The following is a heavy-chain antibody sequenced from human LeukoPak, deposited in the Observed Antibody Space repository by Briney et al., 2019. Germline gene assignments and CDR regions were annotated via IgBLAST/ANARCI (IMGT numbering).Heavy chain of an antibody. D-gene: IGHD1-26*01. J-gene: IGHJ5*02. Sequence: ASVKVSCKVSGCTLTELSMHWVRQAPGKGLEWMGGFDPEDGETIYAQKFQGRVTMTEDTSTDTAYMELSSLRSEDTAVYYCATVSIVGATSGFGPWGQGTLVTVSS. CDR2: FDPEDGET. CDR1: GCTLTELS. V-gene: IGHV1-24*01. CDR3: ATVSIVGATSGFGP.